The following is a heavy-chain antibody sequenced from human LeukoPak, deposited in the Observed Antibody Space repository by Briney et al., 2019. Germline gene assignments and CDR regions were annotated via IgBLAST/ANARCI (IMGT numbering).Heavy chain of an antibody. CDR2: IYYSGST. J-gene: IGHJ5*02. V-gene: IGHV4-59*01. Sequence: SETLSLTCTVSGGSISSYYWSWIRQPPGKGLEWIGYIYYSGSTNYNPSLKSRVTISVDTSKNQFSLKLSSVTAADTAVYYCARGRVIDPWGRGTLVTVSS. CDR3: ARGRVIDP. CDR1: GGSISSYY. D-gene: IGHD3-10*01.